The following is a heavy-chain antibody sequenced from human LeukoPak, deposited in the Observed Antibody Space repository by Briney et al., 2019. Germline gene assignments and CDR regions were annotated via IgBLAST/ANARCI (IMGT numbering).Heavy chain of an antibody. CDR1: GASVSGGNSY. D-gene: IGHD6-13*01. J-gene: IGHJ4*02. CDR3: ARDYYGSNWYYFDY. V-gene: IGHV4-61*01. Sequence: SETLSLTCTASGASVSGGNSYWTWIRQPPGKGLEWIGNIHNSGGTKYNPSLKSRVTISLDTSKNQFSLRLSSVTAADTAVYYCARDYYGSNWYYFDYWGQGSLVAVSS. CDR2: IHNSGGT.